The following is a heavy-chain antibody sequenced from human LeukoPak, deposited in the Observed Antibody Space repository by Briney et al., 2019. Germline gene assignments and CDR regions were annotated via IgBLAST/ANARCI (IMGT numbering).Heavy chain of an antibody. CDR2: IKPNSGDT. V-gene: IGHV1-2*02. CDR3: VRDRPHNWFDP. J-gene: IGHJ5*02. Sequence: ASVKVSCKASGYTFSGYYIHWVRQAPGQGLEWMGVIKPNSGDTNYAQKFQGRVTMTRDTSITTAYMELNRLTSDDTAVYYCVRDRPHNWFDPWGQGTLVTVSS. CDR1: GYTFSGYY.